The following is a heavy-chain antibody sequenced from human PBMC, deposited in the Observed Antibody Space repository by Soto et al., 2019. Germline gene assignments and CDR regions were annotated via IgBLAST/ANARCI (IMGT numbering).Heavy chain of an antibody. V-gene: IGHV3-30*18. CDR3: VKDRSSTWAFDY. D-gene: IGHD6-13*01. Sequence: QVQLVESGGGVVQPGRSLRLSCAASGFTFSSCGMHWVRQAPGKGLEWVALISYDGTNKNYADSVKGRFTISRDNSKNTLYLQMNSLRAEDTAVYYYVKDRSSTWAFDYWGQGTLVTVSS. CDR2: ISYDGTNK. J-gene: IGHJ4*02. CDR1: GFTFSSCG.